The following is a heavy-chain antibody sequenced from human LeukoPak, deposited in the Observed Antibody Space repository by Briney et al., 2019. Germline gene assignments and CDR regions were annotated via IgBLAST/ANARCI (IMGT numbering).Heavy chain of an antibody. CDR3: AREGGSTPKGLYYYGTDV. Sequence: SQTLSLTCTVSGGSISSGSYYWSWIRQPAGKGLEWIGRIYTSGSTNYNPSLKSRVTISVDTSKNQFSLKLSSVTAADTAVYYCAREGGSTPKGLYYYGTDVWGQGTTVTVAS. CDR1: GGSISSGSYY. V-gene: IGHV4-61*02. D-gene: IGHD2-15*01. J-gene: IGHJ6*02. CDR2: IYTSGST.